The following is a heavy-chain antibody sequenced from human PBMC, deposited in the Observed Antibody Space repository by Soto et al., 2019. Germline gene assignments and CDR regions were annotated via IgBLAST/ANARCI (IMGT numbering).Heavy chain of an antibody. D-gene: IGHD2-15*01. J-gene: IGHJ4*02. CDR3: ARDYCSGGSCYQDY. Sequence: QVQLQESGPGLVKPSQTLSLTCTVSGGSISSGGYYWSWIRQHPGKGLEWIGYIYYSGSTYYNPSLKGRVTISVDTSKNQFSLKLSSVTAADTAVYYCARDYCSGGSCYQDYWGQGTLVTVSS. CDR1: GGSISSGGYY. CDR2: IYYSGST. V-gene: IGHV4-31*03.